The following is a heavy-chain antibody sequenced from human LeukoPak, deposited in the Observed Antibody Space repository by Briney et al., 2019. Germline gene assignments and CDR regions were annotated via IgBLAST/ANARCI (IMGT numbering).Heavy chain of an antibody. Sequence: ASVKVSCKAPGYTFTSYGISWVRQAPGQGLEWMGWINPNSGGTNYAQKFQGRVTMTRDTSISTAYMELSRLRSDDTAVYYCARERPRGYYDSSGYYSPWGQGTLVTVSS. CDR2: INPNSGGT. CDR1: GYTFTSYG. D-gene: IGHD3-22*01. CDR3: ARERPRGYYDSSGYYSP. J-gene: IGHJ5*02. V-gene: IGHV1-2*02.